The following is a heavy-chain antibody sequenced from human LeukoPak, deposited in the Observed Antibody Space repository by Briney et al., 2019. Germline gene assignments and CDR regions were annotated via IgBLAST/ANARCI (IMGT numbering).Heavy chain of an antibody. CDR1: GFTFSAYG. Sequence: PGGSLRLSCAASGFTFSAYGISWFRQAPGKGLELVSAITFSSGNTYYADSVKGWFTISRDNSKNTLYLQMNTLRAEDTALYYCAKDGTGCGGDCYSDYWGQGTLVTVSS. D-gene: IGHD2-21*02. V-gene: IGHV3-23*01. CDR3: AKDGTGCGGDCYSDY. J-gene: IGHJ4*02. CDR2: ITFSSGNT.